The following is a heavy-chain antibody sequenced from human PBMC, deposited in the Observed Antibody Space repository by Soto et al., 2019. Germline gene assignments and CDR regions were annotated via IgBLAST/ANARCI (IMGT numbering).Heavy chain of an antibody. CDR2: IYYSGST. D-gene: IGHD3-22*01. V-gene: IGHV4-30-4*01. Sequence: SETLSLTCTVSGGSISSGDYYWSWIRQPPGKGLEWIGYIYYSGSTYYNPSLKSRVTISVDTSKNQFSLKLSSVTAADTAVYYCARVNYYDSSVYFDYWGQGTLVTVSS. CDR1: GGSISSGDYY. CDR3: ARVNYYDSSVYFDY. J-gene: IGHJ4*02.